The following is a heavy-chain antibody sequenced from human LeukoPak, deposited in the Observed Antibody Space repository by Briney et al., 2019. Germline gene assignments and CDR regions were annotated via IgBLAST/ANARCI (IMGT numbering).Heavy chain of an antibody. D-gene: IGHD1-7*01. J-gene: IGHJ3*02. CDR1: GFTVSSNY. CDR2: IYSGGST. CDR3: ARVLRWNYVEDAFDI. Sequence: GGSLRLSCAASGFTVSSNYMSWVRQAPGKGLEWVSVIYSGGSTYYADSVKGRFTISRDNSKNTLYLQMNSLRAEDTAVYYCARVLRWNYVEDAFDIWGQGTMVTVSS. V-gene: IGHV3-53*01.